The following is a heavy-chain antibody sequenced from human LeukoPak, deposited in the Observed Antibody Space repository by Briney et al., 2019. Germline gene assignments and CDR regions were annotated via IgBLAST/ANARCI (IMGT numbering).Heavy chain of an antibody. Sequence: SETLSLTCSVSGGSIRDSSYYWALIRQPPGKGLEWIGSIYYSGSTYYNPSLQSRVSMSVDTSRNKFSLNLRSVTAADTVIFYCARQVATIYHGFDIWGRGTLITVSS. V-gene: IGHV4-39*01. D-gene: IGHD5-12*01. CDR2: IYYSGST. CDR1: GGSIRDSSYY. J-gene: IGHJ3*02. CDR3: ARQVATIYHGFDI.